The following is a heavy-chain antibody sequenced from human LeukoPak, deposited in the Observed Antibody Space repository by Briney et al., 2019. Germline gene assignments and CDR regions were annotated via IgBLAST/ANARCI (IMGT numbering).Heavy chain of an antibody. CDR2: ISYDGSNK. Sequence: PGRSLRLSCAASGFTFSSYAMHWVRQAPGKGLEWVAVISYDGSNKYYADSVKGRFTISRDNSKNTLYPQMNSLRAEDTAIYFCARVPPPFTMYYMDVWGKGTPVIVSS. D-gene: IGHD5-24*01. CDR1: GFTFSSYA. V-gene: IGHV3-30*14. CDR3: ARVPPPFTMYYMDV. J-gene: IGHJ6*03.